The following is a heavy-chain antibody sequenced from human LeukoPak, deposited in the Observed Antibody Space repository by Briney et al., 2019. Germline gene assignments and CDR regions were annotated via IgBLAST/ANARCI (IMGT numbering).Heavy chain of an antibody. CDR1: GFTFSDYY. Sequence: PGGSLRLSCAASGFTFSDYYMSWIRQAPGEGLEWVSYISGSCSTIYYADSVKGRFTISRDNTKNSLFLQMNSLRAEDTAVYYCASDPARDYYDSSGYFRWIDYWGQGTLVTVSS. D-gene: IGHD3-22*01. J-gene: IGHJ4*02. CDR3: ASDPARDYYDSSGYFRWIDY. CDR2: ISGSCSTI. V-gene: IGHV3-11*01.